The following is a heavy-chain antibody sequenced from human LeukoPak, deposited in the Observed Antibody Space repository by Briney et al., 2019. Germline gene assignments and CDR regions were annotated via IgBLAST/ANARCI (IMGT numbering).Heavy chain of an antibody. CDR3: AGSGYSSSWWGYFQH. CDR2: ISYDGSNK. Sequence: GGSLRLSCAASGFTFSSYGMHWVRQAPGKGLEWVAVISYDGSNKYYTDSVKGRFTISRDNSKNTLYLQMNSLRAEDTAVYYCAGSGYSSSWWGYFQHWGQGTLVTVSS. J-gene: IGHJ1*01. CDR1: GFTFSSYG. V-gene: IGHV3-30*03. D-gene: IGHD6-13*01.